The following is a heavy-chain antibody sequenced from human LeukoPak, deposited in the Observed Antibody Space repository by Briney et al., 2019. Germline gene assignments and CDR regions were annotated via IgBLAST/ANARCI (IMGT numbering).Heavy chain of an antibody. CDR3: ARGYYYGPDNAGEFDF. V-gene: IGHV4-38-2*02. D-gene: IGHD3-10*01. CDR1: GYFISGGYY. Sequence: SETLSLTCTVSGYFISGGYYWDWIRQPPGKGLECIGNIYHRGTTSYNPSLRGRITISVDTSKNQFSLRLTSVTAADTAVYYCARGYYYGPDNAGEFDFWGEGILVTVSS. CDR2: IYHRGTT. J-gene: IGHJ4*02.